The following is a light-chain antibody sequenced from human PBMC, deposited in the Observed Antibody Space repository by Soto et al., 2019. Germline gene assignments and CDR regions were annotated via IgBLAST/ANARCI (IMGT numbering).Light chain of an antibody. J-gene: IGKJ4*01. V-gene: IGKV3-20*01. Sequence: EIVLTQSPGTLSLSPGEGATLSCRASQSISNNYLAWYQQRPGQAPRLLIYGVSSRATGIPDRFSGSGSGTDFILTISRLEPEDFAVYYCQQYDGSPDVTFGGGTKVEIK. CDR1: QSISNNY. CDR3: QQYDGSPDVT. CDR2: GVS.